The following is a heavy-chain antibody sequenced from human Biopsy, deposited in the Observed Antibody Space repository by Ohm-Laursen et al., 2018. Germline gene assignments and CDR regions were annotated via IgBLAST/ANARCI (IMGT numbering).Heavy chain of an antibody. CDR3: ATPFQYYDSWGGYPPFDH. D-gene: IGHD3-3*01. CDR1: GGTFSNYA. J-gene: IGHJ4*02. CDR2: IIAVFGLV. V-gene: IGHV1-69*10. Sequence: SVKVSCKASGGTFSNYAISWVRQAPGEGLEWMGGIIAVFGLVNYAPKFQGRVSITADKSTTTAYMELSNLKSEDTAVYYCATPFQYYDSWGGYPPFDHWGQGTLVTVSS.